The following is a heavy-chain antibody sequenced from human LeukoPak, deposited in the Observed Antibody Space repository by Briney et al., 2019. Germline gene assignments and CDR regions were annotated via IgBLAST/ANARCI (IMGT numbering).Heavy chain of an antibody. D-gene: IGHD3-3*01. Sequence: ASGKVSCKVSGYTLTELYMHWVRQAPGKGLEWMGGFDPEDGETIYAEKFQGRVTMTEDTSTDTAYMELSSLRSEDTAVYYCATGRSSRITIFVPFEYWGQGTLVTVSS. V-gene: IGHV1-24*01. CDR2: FDPEDGET. CDR1: GYTLTELY. CDR3: ATGRSSRITIFVPFEY. J-gene: IGHJ4*02.